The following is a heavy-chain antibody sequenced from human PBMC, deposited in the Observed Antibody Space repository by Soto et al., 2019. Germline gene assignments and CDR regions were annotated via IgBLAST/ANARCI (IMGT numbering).Heavy chain of an antibody. V-gene: IGHV1-2*04. CDR1: GYTFTGYY. J-gene: IGHJ4*02. CDR3: ERARRSSGDCSGGSCYAEIDC. CDR2: INPNSGGT. Sequence: QVQRVQSGAEVKKPGASVKVSCKASGYTFTGYYMHWVRQAPGQGLEWMGWINPNSGGTNYAQKFQGWVTMNRDTYISTAYMELSRLRSDDTAVYCCERARRSSGDCSGGSCYAEIDCWGQGTLVTVSS. D-gene: IGHD2-15*01.